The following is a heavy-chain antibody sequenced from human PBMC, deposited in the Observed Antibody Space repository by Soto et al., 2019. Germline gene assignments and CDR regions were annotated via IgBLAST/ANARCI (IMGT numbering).Heavy chain of an antibody. Sequence: VQLMQSGAEVKKPGSSVKVSCKASGGTFSSHSINWVRQAPGQGLEWMGGIITLFGTSNYAQNFQGRVTITADQSTSTAYMELNSLTSDDTAVYYCAREVGYGDFSAALLDWGNGTLVTASS. CDR2: IITLFGTS. D-gene: IGHD2-21*02. CDR1: GGTFSSHS. CDR3: AREVGYGDFSAALLD. J-gene: IGHJ4*01. V-gene: IGHV1-69*01.